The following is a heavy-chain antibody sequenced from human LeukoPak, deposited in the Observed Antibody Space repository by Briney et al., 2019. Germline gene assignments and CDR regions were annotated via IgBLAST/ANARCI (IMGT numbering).Heavy chain of an antibody. CDR1: GFIFSNSG. CDR3: ARETSSEIIGGMDV. Sequence: GGSLRLSCAASGFIFSNSGMHWVRQAPGKGLEWVAFIQTDGNPKYYADSVRGRFTISRDNFKKTCYLQMDSLRVEDTAVYYCARETSSEIIGGMDVWGQGTTVTVTS. V-gene: IGHV3-30*02. CDR2: IQTDGNPK. J-gene: IGHJ6*02. D-gene: IGHD3-22*01.